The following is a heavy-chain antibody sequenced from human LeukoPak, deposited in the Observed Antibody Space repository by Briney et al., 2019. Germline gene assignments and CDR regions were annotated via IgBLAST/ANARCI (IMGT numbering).Heavy chain of an antibody. CDR1: GDSISSYY. V-gene: IGHV4-59*08. D-gene: IGHD1-26*01. CDR3: ARHGASGSYLYYFDY. J-gene: IGHJ4*02. CDR2: IYYSGST. Sequence: PSETLSLTCTVSGDSISSYYWSWIRQPPGKGLEWIGYIYYSGSTNYNPSLKSRVTISVDTSKNQFSLKLSSVTAADTAVYFCARHGASGSYLYYFDYWGQGTLVTVSS.